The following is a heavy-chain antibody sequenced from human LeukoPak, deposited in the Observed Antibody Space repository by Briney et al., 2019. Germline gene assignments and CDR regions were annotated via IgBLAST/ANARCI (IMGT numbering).Heavy chain of an antibody. CDR1: GGSISSYC. V-gene: IGHV4-59*01. CDR2: IYYSGST. Sequence: SETLSLTCTVSGGSISSYCWSWIRQPPGKGLEWIGYIYYSGSTNYNPSLKSRVTISVDTSKNQFSLKLSSVTAADTAVYYCARARYCSSTSCLFDAFDIWGQGTMVTVSS. D-gene: IGHD2-2*01. CDR3: ARARYCSSTSCLFDAFDI. J-gene: IGHJ3*02.